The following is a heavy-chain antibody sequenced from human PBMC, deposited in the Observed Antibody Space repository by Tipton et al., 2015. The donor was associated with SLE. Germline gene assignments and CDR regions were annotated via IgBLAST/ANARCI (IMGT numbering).Heavy chain of an antibody. CDR1: GFTFSSYA. J-gene: IGHJ4*02. D-gene: IGHD6-13*01. CDR3: AREKQQRGAFDY. CDR2: ISGSGGST. V-gene: IGHV3-23*01. Sequence: GSLRLSCAASGFTFSSYAMSWVRQAPGKGLEWVSAISGSGGSTYYADSVKGRFTISRDNSKNTLYLQMNSLRAEDTAVYYCAREKQQRGAFDYWGQGTLVTVSS.